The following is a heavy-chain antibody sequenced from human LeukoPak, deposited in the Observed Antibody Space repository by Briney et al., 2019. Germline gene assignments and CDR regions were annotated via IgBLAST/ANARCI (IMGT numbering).Heavy chain of an antibody. CDR2: ISYDGSNK. CDR3: ARDYYDSSGYPDY. CDR1: GFTFSSYA. V-gene: IGHV3-30-3*01. J-gene: IGHJ4*02. Sequence: GGSLRLSCAASGFTFSSYAMHWVRQAPGKGLEWVAVISYDGSNKYYADSVKGRFTISRDNSKNTLYLQMNSLRAEDTAVYYCARDYYDSSGYPDYWGQGILVTVSS. D-gene: IGHD3-22*01.